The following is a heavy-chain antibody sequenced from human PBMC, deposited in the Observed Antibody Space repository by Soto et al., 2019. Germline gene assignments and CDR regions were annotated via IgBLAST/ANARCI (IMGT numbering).Heavy chain of an antibody. Sequence: EVQLVESGGGLVQPGRSLRLSCAASGFTFDDYAMHWVRQAPGKGLEWVSGISWNSGSIGYADSVKGRFTISRDNAKNSLYLQMNSLRAEDTALYYCAKDMIGINIAAAGTATVFDYWGQGTLVTFSS. CDR2: ISWNSGSI. D-gene: IGHD6-13*01. CDR1: GFTFDDYA. J-gene: IGHJ4*02. V-gene: IGHV3-9*01. CDR3: AKDMIGINIAAAGTATVFDY.